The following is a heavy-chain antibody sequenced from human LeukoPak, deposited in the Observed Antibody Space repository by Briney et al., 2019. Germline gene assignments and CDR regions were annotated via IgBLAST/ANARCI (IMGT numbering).Heavy chain of an antibody. CDR2: ISYDGSNK. V-gene: IGHV3-30*03. D-gene: IGHD6-13*01. Sequence: GGSLRLSCAASGFTFSSYGMHWVRQAPGKGLEWVAVISYDGSNKYYADSVRGRFTISRDNSMNTLYLQMDSLRSEDTAVYYCARDFFPIVDSSWYEIGYWGQGTLVTVSS. CDR1: GFTFSSYG. CDR3: ARDFFPIVDSSWYEIGY. J-gene: IGHJ4*02.